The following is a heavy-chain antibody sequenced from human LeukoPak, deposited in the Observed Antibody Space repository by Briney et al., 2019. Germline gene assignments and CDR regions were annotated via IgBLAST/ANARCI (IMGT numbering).Heavy chain of an antibody. V-gene: IGHV4-31*03. Sequence: SETLSLTCTVSGGSISSGGYYWSRIRQHPGKGLEWIGYIYYSGSTYYNPSLKSRVTISVDTSKNQFSLKLSSVTAADTAVYYCARDLTNYDFWSGYSTADAFDIWGQGTMVTVSS. CDR2: IYYSGST. J-gene: IGHJ3*02. CDR3: ARDLTNYDFWSGYSTADAFDI. CDR1: GGSISSGGYY. D-gene: IGHD3-3*01.